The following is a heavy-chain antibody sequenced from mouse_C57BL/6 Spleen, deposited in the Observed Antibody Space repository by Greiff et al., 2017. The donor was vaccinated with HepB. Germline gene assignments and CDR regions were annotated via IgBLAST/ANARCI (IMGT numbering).Heavy chain of an antibody. CDR1: GFSLTSYG. V-gene: IGHV2-2*01. CDR2: IWSGGST. Sequence: QVQLKESGPGLVQPSQSLSITCTVSGFSLTSYGVHWVRQSPGKGLEWLGVIWSGGSTDYNAAFISRLSISKDNSKSQVFFKMNSLQADDTAIYYCASTGRTFYYAMDYWGQGTSVTVSS. D-gene: IGHD4-1*01. J-gene: IGHJ4*01. CDR3: ASTGRTFYYAMDY.